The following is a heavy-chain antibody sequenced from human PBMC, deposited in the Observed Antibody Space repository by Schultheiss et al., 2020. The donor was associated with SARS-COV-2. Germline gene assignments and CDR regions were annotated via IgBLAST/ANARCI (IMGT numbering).Heavy chain of an antibody. CDR2: IKSKTDGGTT. CDR3: TTETAMVLYYYYGMDV. CDR1: GFTFSSYA. D-gene: IGHD5-18*01. V-gene: IGHV3-15*07. J-gene: IGHJ6*02. Sequence: GGSLRLSCAASGFTFSSYAMHWVRQAPGKGLEWVGRIKSKTDGGTTDYAAPVKGRFTISRDDSKNTLYLQMNSLKTEDTAVYYCTTETAMVLYYYYGMDVWGQGTTVTVSS.